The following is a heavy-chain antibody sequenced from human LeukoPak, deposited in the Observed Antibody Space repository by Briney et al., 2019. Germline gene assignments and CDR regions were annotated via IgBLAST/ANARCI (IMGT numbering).Heavy chain of an antibody. J-gene: IGHJ4*02. Sequence: GGSLRLSCAASGFTFSNYWMSWVRQAPGKGLEGVASIDEDGSEKYYADSVKGRFTISRDNAKNSLYLQMNSLRAEDTAVYYCAGDPGYCSSTSCAPKGDYWGQGTLVTVSS. CDR1: GFTFSNYW. CDR2: IDEDGSEK. V-gene: IGHV3-7*01. CDR3: AGDPGYCSSTSCAPKGDY. D-gene: IGHD2-2*01.